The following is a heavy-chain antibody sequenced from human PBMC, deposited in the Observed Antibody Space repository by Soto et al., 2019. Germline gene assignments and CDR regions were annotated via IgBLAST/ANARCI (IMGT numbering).Heavy chain of an antibody. V-gene: IGHV3-48*02. D-gene: IGHD2-15*01. CDR1: GVTFKTSE. J-gene: IGHJ6*02. CDR3: AREGWPLLQTGMDV. CDR2: ISSSNRTI. Sequence: PGGSLRLSCAASGVTFKTSEVNWVRQAPGKGLEWVSYISSSNRTINYADSVKGRFIISRDNAKNSLYLQMHSLRDEDTAVYYCAREGWPLLQTGMDVWGQGTTVTVSS.